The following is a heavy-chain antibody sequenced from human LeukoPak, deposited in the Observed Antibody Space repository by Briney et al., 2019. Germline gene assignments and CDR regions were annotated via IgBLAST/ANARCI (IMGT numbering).Heavy chain of an antibody. J-gene: IGHJ4*02. D-gene: IGHD3-10*01. CDR2: IYYDGTT. CDR3: ARHSEYYSGSGSASGYFDY. V-gene: IGHV4-39*01. CDR1: GGAIRSSSYY. Sequence: PSETLSLTCSVSGGAIRSSSYYWGWIRQPPGKGLEWIGTIYYDGTTYYNPSLKSRVTISVDTSTNQFSLKLISVTAADAAAYYCARHSEYYSGSGSASGYFDYWGQGTLVTVSS.